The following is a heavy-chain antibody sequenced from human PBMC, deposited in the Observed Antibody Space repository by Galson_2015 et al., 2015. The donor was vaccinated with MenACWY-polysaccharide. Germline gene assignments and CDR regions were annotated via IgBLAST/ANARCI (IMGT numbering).Heavy chain of an antibody. CDR1: GFSVSGDS. J-gene: IGHJ4*02. CDR2: IHSDGTI. D-gene: IGHD3-10*01. CDR3: ARHAWLGD. V-gene: IGHV3-66*02. Sequence: SLRLSCAASGFSVSGDSMNWVRQAPGKGLGWVSVIHSDGTISYADSVKGRFTISRDNSKNTLYFQMNSLRPEDTAVYYCARHAWLGDWGQGTLV.